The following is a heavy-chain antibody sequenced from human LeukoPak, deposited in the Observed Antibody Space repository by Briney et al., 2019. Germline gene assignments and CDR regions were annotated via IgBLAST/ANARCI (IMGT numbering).Heavy chain of an antibody. D-gene: IGHD3-10*02. Sequence: SETLSLTCTVSGGSISSSSYYWGWIRQPPGKGLEWIGSIYYSGSTYYNPSPKSRVTISVDTSKNQFSPKLSSVTAADTAVYYCARDKKLRTYYYDRGGSDYWGQGTLVTVSS. CDR3: ARDKKLRTYYYDRGGSDY. J-gene: IGHJ4*02. CDR2: IYYSGST. CDR1: GGSISSSSYY. V-gene: IGHV4-39*07.